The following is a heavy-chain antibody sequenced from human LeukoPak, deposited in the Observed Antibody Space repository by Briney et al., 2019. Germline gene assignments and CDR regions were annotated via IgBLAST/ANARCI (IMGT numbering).Heavy chain of an antibody. CDR3: ARGPQFIGGWPRYWYFDL. J-gene: IGHJ2*01. D-gene: IGHD6-19*01. Sequence: PSETLSLTCSVSGGSFRSYYWTWIRQPPGKGLEWIGYTYDGGTTDYTPSLKTRVTISVDTSKKQFSLKMTSVTAADTAVYFCARGPQFIGGWPRYWYFDLWGRGTVVTVSS. CDR1: GGSFRSYY. CDR2: TYDGGTT. V-gene: IGHV4-59*01.